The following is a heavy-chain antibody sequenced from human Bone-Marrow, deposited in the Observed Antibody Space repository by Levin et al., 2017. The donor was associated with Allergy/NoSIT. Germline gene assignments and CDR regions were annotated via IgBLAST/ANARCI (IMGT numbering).Heavy chain of an antibody. V-gene: IGHV3-23*01. CDR1: GFTFSTYA. Sequence: GESLKISCAGPGFTFSTYAMSWVRQAPGKGLEWVSDISGSGDRTNYAEFVKGRITISRDNSKNILYLHMKSLRVEDTAVYYCAKSGGYDLFYYYGMDVWGQGTTVTVSS. D-gene: IGHD6-25*01. CDR3: AKSGGYDLFYYYGMDV. J-gene: IGHJ6*02. CDR2: ISGSGDRT.